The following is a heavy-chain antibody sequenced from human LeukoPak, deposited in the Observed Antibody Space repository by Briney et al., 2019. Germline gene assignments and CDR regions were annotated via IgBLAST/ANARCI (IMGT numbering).Heavy chain of an antibody. CDR1: GDSISKSSYY. D-gene: IGHD3-10*01. CDR3: ARLRSGGSLNS. V-gene: IGHV4-39*01. CDR2: IHYSGST. J-gene: IGHJ4*02. Sequence: PSETLSLTCTVSGDSISKSSYYWVWVRQPPGKGLEWIGSIHYSGSTYYNPSLKGRVAKSIDTSKNQFSLKLSSVTAADTAVYYCARLRSGGSLNSWGQGTLVTVSS.